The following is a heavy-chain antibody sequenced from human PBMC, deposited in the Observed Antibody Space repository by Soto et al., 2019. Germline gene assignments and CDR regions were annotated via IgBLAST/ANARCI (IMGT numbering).Heavy chain of an antibody. D-gene: IGHD2-21*02. CDR3: AKAMVMVTAISGGGGFDK. J-gene: IGHJ3*02. V-gene: IGHV3-30*18. CDR1: GFTFSSYG. Sequence: PGGSLRLSCAASGFTFSSYGMHWVRQAPGKGLEWVAVISYDGSNKYCADSVKGRFTISRDNSKNTLYLQMNSLRAEDTAVYYCAKAMVMVTAISGGGGFDKWGQGTLVTVSS. CDR2: ISYDGSNK.